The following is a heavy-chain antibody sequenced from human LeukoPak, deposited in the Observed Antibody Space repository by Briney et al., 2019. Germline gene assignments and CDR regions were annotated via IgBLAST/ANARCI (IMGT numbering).Heavy chain of an antibody. CDR1: GYTFTRYY. V-gene: IGHV1-2*02. J-gene: IGHJ6*03. CDR2: INPNSGGT. CDR3: ARDLIKLPLSTVTFGGNYYYYMDV. Sequence: GASVKVSCKASGYTFTRYYMHWVRQAPGQGLEWMGWINPNSGGTNYAQKFQGRVTMTRDTSISTAYMEMSRLRSDDTAVYYCARDLIKLPLSTVTFGGNYYYYMDVWGKGTTVTVSS. D-gene: IGHD4-17*01.